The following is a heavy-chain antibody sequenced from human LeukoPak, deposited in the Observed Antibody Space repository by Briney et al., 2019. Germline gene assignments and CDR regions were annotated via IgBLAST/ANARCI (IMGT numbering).Heavy chain of an antibody. Sequence: SQTLSLTCTVSGGSISSGGYYWSWIRQPPGKGLEWIGYIYHSGSTYYNPSLKSRVTISVDRSKNQFSLKLSSVTAADTAVYYCARDLLIAITTTGLYYYYMDVWGKGTTVTVSS. D-gene: IGHD2/OR15-2a*01. CDR3: ARDLLIAITTTGLYYYYMDV. CDR2: IYHSGST. CDR1: GGSISSGGYY. V-gene: IGHV4-30-2*01. J-gene: IGHJ6*03.